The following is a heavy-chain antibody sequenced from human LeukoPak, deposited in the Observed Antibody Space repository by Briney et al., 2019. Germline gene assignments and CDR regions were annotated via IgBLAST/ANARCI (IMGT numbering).Heavy chain of an antibody. V-gene: IGHV3-23*01. CDR2: ISGSSGTT. CDR1: GFTFSNYA. J-gene: IGHJ4*02. CDR3: AKSWSCVQYNDWLCYFDY. D-gene: IGHD3-9*01. Sequence: GGSLRLSCAASGFTFSNYAMSWVRQAPGKGLEWVSVISGSSGTTYYTDSVQGRFTISRDNSKDTLYLQMNSLRDDDTAIYYCAKSWSCVQYNDWLCYFDYWGQGTLVTVSS.